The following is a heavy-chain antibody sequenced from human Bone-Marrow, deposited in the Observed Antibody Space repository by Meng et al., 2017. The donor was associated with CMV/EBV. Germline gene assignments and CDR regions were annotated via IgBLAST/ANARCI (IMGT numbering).Heavy chain of an antibody. V-gene: IGHV3-30-3*01. Sequence: RGSLRLSCAASGFTFSSYAMHWVRQAPGKGLEWVAVISYDGSNKYYADSVKGRFTISRDNSKNTLYLQMNSLRAEDTAVYYCARHCSSTSCYDYWGQGTMVTVSS. CDR1: GFTFSSYA. J-gene: IGHJ4*02. CDR3: ARHCSSTSCYDY. CDR2: ISYDGSNK. D-gene: IGHD2-2*01.